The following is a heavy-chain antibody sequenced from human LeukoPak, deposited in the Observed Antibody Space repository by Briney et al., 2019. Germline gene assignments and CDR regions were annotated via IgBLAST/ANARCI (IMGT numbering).Heavy chain of an antibody. J-gene: IGHJ4*02. V-gene: IGHV1-2*02. Sequence: GAAVKVSCKASGYSFTDYHIHWVRQAPGQGLEWMGWINPNSGGTNYAQKFQGRVTMTRDTSISTAYMELSRLRSDDTAVYYCASGSYCSSTSCYDYWGQGTLVTVSS. CDR2: INPNSGGT. D-gene: IGHD2-2*01. CDR3: ASGSYCSSTSCYDY. CDR1: GYSFTDYH.